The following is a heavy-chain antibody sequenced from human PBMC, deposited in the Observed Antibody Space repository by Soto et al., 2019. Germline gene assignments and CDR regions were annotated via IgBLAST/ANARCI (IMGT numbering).Heavy chain of an antibody. D-gene: IGHD6-19*01. J-gene: IGHJ4*02. V-gene: IGHV3-23*02. CDR2: SSGRGNRT. Sequence: SLRVSCAASAFNFNNYAMSRVRQTSGMGLEWVASSSGRGNRTAYGGSGKGRFTISRDKSSSTLFLHMNSLELDHTAVYYCAKDMHSSGWYVNDYWGQGGLVAVSS. CDR3: AKDMHSSGWYVNDY. CDR1: AFNFNNYA.